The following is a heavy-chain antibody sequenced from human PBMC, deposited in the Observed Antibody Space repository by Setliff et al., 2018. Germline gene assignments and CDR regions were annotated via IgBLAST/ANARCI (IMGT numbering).Heavy chain of an antibody. Sequence: PVGSLRLSRAASGFSFSSYAMSWVRQAPGKGLEWVSTIIGSGISTYYADSVQGRVTISRDNHKNTLHLQMNSLRVGDTAIYYCAKSPHDFWSGRVFFDYWGQGMLVTVSS. CDR1: GFSFSSYA. J-gene: IGHJ4*01. CDR2: IIGSGIST. CDR3: AKSPHDFWSGRVFFDY. V-gene: IGHV3-23*01. D-gene: IGHD3-3*01.